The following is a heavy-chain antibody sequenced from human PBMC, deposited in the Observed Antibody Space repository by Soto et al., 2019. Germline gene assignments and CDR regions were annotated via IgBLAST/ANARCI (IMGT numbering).Heavy chain of an antibody. CDR1: GFTFSSYA. V-gene: IGHV3-23*01. D-gene: IGHD3-10*01. CDR3: AKDRGHLYYYYVMDV. CDR2: ISGSDGST. Sequence: PGGSLRLSCAASGFTFSSYAMSWVRQVPGKGLEWVSTISGSDGSTFYADSVKGRFTISRDNSKNTLYLQMNSLRAEDTAIYYCAKDRGHLYYYYVMDVWGQGTTVTVSS. J-gene: IGHJ6*02.